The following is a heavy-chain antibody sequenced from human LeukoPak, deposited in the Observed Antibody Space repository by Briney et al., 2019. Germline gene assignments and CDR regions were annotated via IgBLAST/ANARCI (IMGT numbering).Heavy chain of an antibody. V-gene: IGHV1-2*02. J-gene: IGHJ6*02. CDR1: GYTFTGYH. D-gene: IGHD4-17*01. Sequence: ASVKVSCKASGYTFTGYHMHWVRQAPGQGLEWMGWINPNSGGTNYAQKFQGRVTMTRDTSISTAYMELGRLRSDDTAVYYCARMGSYGDEKEGYYYYGMDVWGQGTTVTVPS. CDR3: ARMGSYGDEKEGYYYYGMDV. CDR2: INPNSGGT.